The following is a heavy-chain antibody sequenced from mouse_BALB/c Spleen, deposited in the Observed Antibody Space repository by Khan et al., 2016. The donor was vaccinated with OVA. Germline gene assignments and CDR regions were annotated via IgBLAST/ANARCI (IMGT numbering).Heavy chain of an antibody. CDR1: GFTLSSFG. J-gene: IGHJ1*01. CDR2: ISSGSSTV. D-gene: IGHD2-1*01. V-gene: IGHV5-17*02. CDR3: ARSGGNFHWYFDV. Sequence: EVQRVESGGGLVQPGGSRKLSCAASGFTLSSFGMHWVRQAPKKGLEWVAYISSGSSTVYYVDTVKGRFTISRDSHKNTLFLQMTSLRSEDSAMYYCARSGGNFHWYFDVWGAGTSVTVSS.